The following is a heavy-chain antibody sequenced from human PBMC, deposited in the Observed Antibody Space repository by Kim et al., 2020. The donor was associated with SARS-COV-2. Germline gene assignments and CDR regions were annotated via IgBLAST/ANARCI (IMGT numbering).Heavy chain of an antibody. J-gene: IGHJ4*02. CDR1: GFTFSDHY. CDR3: ARLVRYIVTGDY. D-gene: IGHD2-15*01. CDR2: TRDKASGYTT. V-gene: IGHV3-72*01. Sequence: GGSLRLSCAASGFTFSDHYMDWVRQAPGKGLEWVGRTRDKASGYTTEYAASVTGRFTIFRDDSKDSLYLQMDSLKTEDTAVYYCARLVRYIVTGDYWGQG.